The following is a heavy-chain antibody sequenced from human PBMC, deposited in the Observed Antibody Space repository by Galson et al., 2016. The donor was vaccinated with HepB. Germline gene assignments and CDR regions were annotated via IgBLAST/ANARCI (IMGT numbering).Heavy chain of an antibody. Sequence: SVKVSCKASGNTFTGHYMHWVRQAPGQGLEWMGWINPKSGDTNYAQTFQGRVTMTRDTSISTAYMELRRLTPDDTAVYYCARETGGRYYDSSGYYNYYRWFDSWGQGTLVTVPS. V-gene: IGHV1-2*02. CDR1: GNTFTGHY. CDR2: INPKSGDT. CDR3: ARETGGRYYDSSGYYNYYRWFDS. D-gene: IGHD3-22*01. J-gene: IGHJ5*01.